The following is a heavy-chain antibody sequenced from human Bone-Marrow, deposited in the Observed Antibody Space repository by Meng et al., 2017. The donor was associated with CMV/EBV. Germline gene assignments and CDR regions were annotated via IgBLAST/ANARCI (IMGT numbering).Heavy chain of an antibody. D-gene: IGHD1-26*01. J-gene: IGHJ4*02. CDR2: IYSGGST. V-gene: IGHV3-53*01. CDR1: GFTFSSYA. CDR3: AREARSYTSYYFDY. Sequence: GGSLRLSCPASGFTFSSYAMSWVRQAPGKGLEWVSVIYSGGSTYYADSVKGRFTISRGNSKNTLYLQMNSLRAEDTAVYYCAREARSYTSYYFDYWGQGTLVTVSS.